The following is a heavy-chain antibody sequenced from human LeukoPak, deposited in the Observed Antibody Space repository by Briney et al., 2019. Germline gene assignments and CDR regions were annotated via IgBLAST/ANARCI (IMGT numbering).Heavy chain of an antibody. V-gene: IGHV1-69*05. CDR3: ARDYYDSSGYYYLRLKYFDY. Sequence: SVKLSCKASGGTFSSYAISWVRQAPGQGLEWMGWIIPIFGTANYAQKFQGRVTITTDESASTAYMELSRLRSDDTAVYYCARDYYDSSGYYYLRLKYFDYWGQGTLVTVSS. J-gene: IGHJ4*02. CDR2: IIPIFGTA. CDR1: GGTFSSYA. D-gene: IGHD3-22*01.